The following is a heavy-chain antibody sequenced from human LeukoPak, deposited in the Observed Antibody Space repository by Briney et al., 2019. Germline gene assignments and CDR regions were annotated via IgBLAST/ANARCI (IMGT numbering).Heavy chain of an antibody. J-gene: IGHJ4*02. CDR2: INHSGST. CDR3: ARHRRDGYPVGYFDY. Sequence: SETLSLTCAVYGGSFSGYYWSWIRQPPGKGLEWIGEINHSGSTNYNPSLKSRVTISVDTSKNQFSLKLSSVTAADTAVYYCARHRRDGYPVGYFDYWGQGTLVTVSS. D-gene: IGHD5-24*01. V-gene: IGHV4-34*01. CDR1: GGSFSGYY.